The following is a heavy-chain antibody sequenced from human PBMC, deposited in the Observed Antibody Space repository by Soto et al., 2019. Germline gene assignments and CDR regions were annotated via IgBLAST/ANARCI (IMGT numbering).Heavy chain of an antibody. J-gene: IGHJ4*02. D-gene: IGHD3-22*01. CDR3: ARQIYDSDTGPNFQYYFDS. CDR2: IDPSDSQT. CDR1: GYSFAGYW. V-gene: IGHV5-10-1*01. Sequence: GESLKISCKGSGYSFAGYWITWVRQKPGKGLEWMGRIDPSDSQTYYSPSFRGHVTISVTKSITTVFLQWSSLRASDTAMYYCARQIYDSDTGPNFQYYFDSWGKGTPVTVSS.